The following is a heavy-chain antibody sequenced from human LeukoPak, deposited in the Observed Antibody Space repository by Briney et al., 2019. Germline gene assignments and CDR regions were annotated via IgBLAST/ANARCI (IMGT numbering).Heavy chain of an antibody. Sequence: SETLSLTCAVYGGSFSGYYWSWIRQPPGKGLEWIGEINHSGSTNYNPSLKSRVTISVDTSKNQFSLKLNSVTAADTAVYYCARDLVGGAVAGLFDYWGQGTLVTVSS. CDR2: INHSGST. CDR3: ARDLVGGAVAGLFDY. V-gene: IGHV4-34*01. J-gene: IGHJ4*02. D-gene: IGHD6-19*01. CDR1: GGSFSGYY.